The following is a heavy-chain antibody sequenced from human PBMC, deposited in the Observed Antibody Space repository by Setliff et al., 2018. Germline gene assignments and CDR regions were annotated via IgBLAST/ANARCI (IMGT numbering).Heavy chain of an antibody. D-gene: IGHD3-22*01. CDR1: GGSIGSGDSS. CDR3: ARDGYYYDRPYFDY. Sequence: SETLSLTCTVSGGSIGSGDSSWSWIRQPPGKGPEWIGYIFHSGLTFYNPSFRRRVTISVDRSKNQFSLSLTSMTAADTAVYYCARDGYYYDRPYFDYWGQGTLVTVSS. CDR2: IFHSGLT. J-gene: IGHJ4*02. V-gene: IGHV4-30-2*01.